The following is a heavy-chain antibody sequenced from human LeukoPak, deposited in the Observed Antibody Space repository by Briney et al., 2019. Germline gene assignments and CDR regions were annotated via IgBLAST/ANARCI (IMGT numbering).Heavy chain of an antibody. V-gene: IGHV4-59*01. CDR2: FDHTGST. CDR1: DDSITMYY. Sequence: SETLSLTCSVSDDSITMYYWTWIRQPPGKGLEWIGYFDHTGSTNFNPSLNGRVSISRDTTKNLFSLRLRSVTAADTAVYFCARGRVSSSTWYSTYYYYFYMDVWGKGTTVTVSS. D-gene: IGHD1-1*01. J-gene: IGHJ6*03. CDR3: ARGRVSSSTWYSTYYYYFYMDV.